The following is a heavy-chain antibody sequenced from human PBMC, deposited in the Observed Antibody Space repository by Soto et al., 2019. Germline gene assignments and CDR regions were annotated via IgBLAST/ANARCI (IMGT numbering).Heavy chain of an antibody. V-gene: IGHV3-7*01. J-gene: IGHJ6*02. Sequence: GGSMRLSCAASGFTFSSYWMSWVRQAPGKGLEWVANIKQDGSEKYYVDSVKGRFTISRDNAKNSLYLQMNSLRAEDTAVYYCAREMRMGSSWYYYYYGMDVWGQGTTVTVSS. CDR1: GFTFSSYW. CDR3: AREMRMGSSWYYYYYGMDV. D-gene: IGHD6-13*01. CDR2: IKQDGSEK.